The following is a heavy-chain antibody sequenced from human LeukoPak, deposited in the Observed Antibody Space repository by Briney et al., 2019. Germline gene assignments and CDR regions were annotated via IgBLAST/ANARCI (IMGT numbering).Heavy chain of an antibody. CDR2: ISSNGGST. CDR3: ARSQFRGYCSSTSCYAFDI. CDR1: GFTFSSYA. V-gene: IGHV3-64*01. J-gene: IGHJ3*02. D-gene: IGHD2-2*01. Sequence: GGSLRLSCAASGFTFSSYAMHWVRQAPGKGLEYVSAISSNGGSTYYANSVKGRFTISRDNSKNTLYLQMGSLRAEDMAVYYCARSQFRGYCSSTSCYAFDIWGQGTMVTVSS.